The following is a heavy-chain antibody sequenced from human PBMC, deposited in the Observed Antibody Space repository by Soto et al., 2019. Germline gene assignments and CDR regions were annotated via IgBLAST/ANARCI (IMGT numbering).Heavy chain of an antibody. Sequence: GGSLRLSCAASGFTFSSYGMHWVRQAPGKGLEWVAVISYDGSNKYYADSVKGRFTISRDNSKNTLYLQMNSLRAEDTAVYYCAKDPSYSSSSDWFDPWGQGTLVTVSS. D-gene: IGHD6-6*01. V-gene: IGHV3-30*18. CDR2: ISYDGSNK. CDR3: AKDPSYSSSSDWFDP. CDR1: GFTFSSYG. J-gene: IGHJ5*02.